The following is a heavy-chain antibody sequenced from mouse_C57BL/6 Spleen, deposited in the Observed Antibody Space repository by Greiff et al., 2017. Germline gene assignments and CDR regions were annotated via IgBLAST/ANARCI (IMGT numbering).Heavy chain of an antibody. Sequence: QVQLQQSGAELVKPGASVKISCKASGYAFSSYWMNWVKQRPGTGLEWIGQIYPGDGDTNYNGKFKGKATLTADKSSSTAYMQLSSLTSEDSAVYFCARGEVLLRYPFAYWGQGTLVTVSA. D-gene: IGHD1-1*01. V-gene: IGHV1-80*01. J-gene: IGHJ3*01. CDR3: ARGEVLLRYPFAY. CDR1: GYAFSSYW. CDR2: IYPGDGDT.